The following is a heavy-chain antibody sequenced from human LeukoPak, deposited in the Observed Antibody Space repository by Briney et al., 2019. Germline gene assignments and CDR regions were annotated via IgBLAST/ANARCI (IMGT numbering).Heavy chain of an antibody. CDR1: GFTFSGYS. CDR3: ARGDFDY. CDR2: ISSSSATI. V-gene: IGHV3-48*01. Sequence: GGSLRLSCAASGFTFSGYSMNWVRQAPGKGPEWLSYISSSSATIYYADSVKGRFTISRDNAKNSLYLQMNSLRAEDTAVYYCARGDFDYWGQGTLSPSPQ. D-gene: IGHD3-16*01. J-gene: IGHJ4*02.